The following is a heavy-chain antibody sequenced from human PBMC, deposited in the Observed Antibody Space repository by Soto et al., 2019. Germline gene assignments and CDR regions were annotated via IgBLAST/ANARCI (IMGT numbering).Heavy chain of an antibody. CDR1: GGSFSGYY. V-gene: IGHV4-34*01. CDR3: ARAQREVELRYLDWSRGAFDT. J-gene: IGHJ3*02. D-gene: IGHD3-9*01. Sequence: SETLSLTCAVYGGSFSGYYWSWIRQPPGKGLEWIGEINHSGSTNYNPSLKSRVTISVDTSKNQFSLKLSSVTAADTAVYYCARAQREVELRYLDWSRGAFDTWGQGTMVTVSS. CDR2: INHSGST.